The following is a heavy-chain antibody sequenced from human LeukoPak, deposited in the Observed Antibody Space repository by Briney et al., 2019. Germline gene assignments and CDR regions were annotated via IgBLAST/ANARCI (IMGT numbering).Heavy chain of an antibody. D-gene: IGHD3-10*01. J-gene: IGHJ3*02. V-gene: IGHV4-59*01. CDR1: GGSISSYY. CDR2: IYYSGST. CDR3: ARGGGSGSRCGAFDI. Sequence: SETLSLTCTVSGGSISSYYWSWIRQPPGKGLEWIGYIYYSGSTNYNPSLKSRVTISVDTSKNQFSLKLSSVTAADTAVYYCARGGGSGSRCGAFDIWGQGTMVTVSS.